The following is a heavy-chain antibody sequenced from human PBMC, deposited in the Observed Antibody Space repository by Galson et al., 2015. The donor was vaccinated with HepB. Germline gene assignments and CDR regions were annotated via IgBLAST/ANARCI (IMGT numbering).Heavy chain of an antibody. CDR1: GFTLSRYN. D-gene: IGHD2-8*01. CDR2: ISSTSTSI. J-gene: IGHJ4*02. V-gene: IGHV3-48*02. CDR3: AREDLINVNIDS. Sequence: SLRLSCAASGFTLSRYNMNWVRQAPGKGLEWISYISSTSTSIYYADSVKGRLTISRDNAKNSLYLQMNSLGDEDTAIYYCAREDLINVNIDSWGQGALVTVSS.